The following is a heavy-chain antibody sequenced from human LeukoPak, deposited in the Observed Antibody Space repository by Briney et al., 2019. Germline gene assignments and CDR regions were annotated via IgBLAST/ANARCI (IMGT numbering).Heavy chain of an antibody. Sequence: GGSLRLSCAASGFTVSSNYMSWVRQAPGKGLEWVSVIYSGGSAYYADSVKGRFTISRDNAKNSLYLQMNSLRAEDTAVYYCARDYTLGYYDSSGTREYFQHWGQGTLVTVSS. CDR1: GFTVSSNY. V-gene: IGHV3-53*01. CDR2: IYSGGSA. CDR3: ARDYTLGYYDSSGTREYFQH. D-gene: IGHD3-22*01. J-gene: IGHJ1*01.